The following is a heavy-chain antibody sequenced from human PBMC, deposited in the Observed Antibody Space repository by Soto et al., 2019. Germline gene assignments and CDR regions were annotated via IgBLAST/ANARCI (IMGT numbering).Heavy chain of an antibody. CDR2: IIPIFGTA. Sequence: ASLEVSCKASGGTFSSYAISWVRQAPGQGLEWMGGIIPIFGTANYAQKFQGRVTITAEESTSTAYMELSSLRSEDTAVYYCAREGSKEGVVPAARRDYYYYYGRHVWGPGTRVTVSS. V-gene: IGHV1-69*13. CDR1: GGTFSSYA. CDR3: AREGSKEGVVPAARRDYYYYYGRHV. J-gene: IGHJ6*02. D-gene: IGHD2-2*01.